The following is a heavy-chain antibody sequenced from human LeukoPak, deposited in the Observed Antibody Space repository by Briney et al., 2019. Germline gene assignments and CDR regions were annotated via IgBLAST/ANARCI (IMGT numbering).Heavy chain of an antibody. CDR1: GFTFSSYE. CDR3: ARLLAIRASDPNSFDI. CDR2: ISGSDSPI. J-gene: IGHJ3*02. D-gene: IGHD3-10*01. Sequence: GGSLRLSCAASGFTFSSYEMNWVRQAPGKGLEWIAYISGSDSPIYYADSVEGRFTISRDNAKNSLYLQLNSLRADDTAVYYCARLLAIRASDPNSFDIWGQGTMVSVSS. V-gene: IGHV3-48*03.